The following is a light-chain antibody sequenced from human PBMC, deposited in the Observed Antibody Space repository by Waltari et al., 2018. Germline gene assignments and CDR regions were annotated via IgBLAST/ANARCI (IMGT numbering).Light chain of an antibody. CDR2: EYN. CDR1: SGSIASNN. Sequence: NFMLTQPHSVSESPGMTVSISCTRTSGSIASNNVQWYRQRPGTSPTTVIYEYNQRPSGVPDRFSGSIDSSSNSASLTISGLKTEDEADYYCQSYDSSSVVFGGGTKLTVL. V-gene: IGLV6-57*01. CDR3: QSYDSSSVV. J-gene: IGLJ2*01.